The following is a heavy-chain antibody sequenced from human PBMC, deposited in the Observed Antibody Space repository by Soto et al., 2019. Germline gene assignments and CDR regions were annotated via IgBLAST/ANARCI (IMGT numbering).Heavy chain of an antibody. J-gene: IGHJ4*02. Sequence: QVQLVQSGAEVKKPGASMKVSFKPSGFTFTSYGISWVRQAPGQGLEWMGWVSAYNGNTHYAQKLQGRVTMTTDTSTPTAYMEPRSLRSDATAVYYCTRGGSSWRPPEDFWCQGTVVSVSS. CDR1: GFTFTSYG. D-gene: IGHD6-13*01. V-gene: IGHV1-18*01. CDR3: TRGGSSWRPPEDF. CDR2: VSAYNGNT.